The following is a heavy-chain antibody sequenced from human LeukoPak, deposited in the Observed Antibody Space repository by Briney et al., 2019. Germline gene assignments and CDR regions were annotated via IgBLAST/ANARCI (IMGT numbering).Heavy chain of an antibody. CDR3: ARHQDSRYCSSTSCYGSNFDY. CDR1: GGSFSGYY. CDR2: INHSGST. D-gene: IGHD2-2*01. Sequence: KTSETLSLTCAVYGGSFSGYYWSWIRQPPGKGLEWIGEINHSGSTNYNPSLKSRVTISVDTSKSQFSLKLSSVTAADTAVYYCARHQDSRYCSSTSCYGSNFDYWGQGTLVTVSS. J-gene: IGHJ4*02. V-gene: IGHV4-34*01.